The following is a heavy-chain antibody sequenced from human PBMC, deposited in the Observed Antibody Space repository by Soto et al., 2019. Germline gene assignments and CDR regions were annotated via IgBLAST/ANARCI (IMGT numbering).Heavy chain of an antibody. Sequence: QGLEWMGWSSAYNGNTNYAQKLQGRVTMPTDTSTSTAYMELRSLRSDDTAVYYCARDSSHDYGDPTPFAYWGQGTLVTVSS. CDR3: ARDSSHDYGDPTPFAY. J-gene: IGHJ4*02. V-gene: IGHV1-18*01. D-gene: IGHD4-17*01. CDR2: SSAYNGNT.